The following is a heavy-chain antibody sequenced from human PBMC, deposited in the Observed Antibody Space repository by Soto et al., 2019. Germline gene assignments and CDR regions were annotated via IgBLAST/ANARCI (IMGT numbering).Heavy chain of an antibody. CDR1: GFTVSSTY. CDR2: IYSGGST. CDR3: ARLEDYYYGMDV. J-gene: IGHJ6*02. Sequence: PGGSLRLSCAASGFTVSSTYMSWVRQAPGKGLEWVSVIYSGGSTYYADSVKGRFTISRDNSKNTLYLQMNSLRAEDTAVYYCARLEDYYYGMDVWGQGTTVTVSS. V-gene: IGHV3-53*01. D-gene: IGHD1-1*01.